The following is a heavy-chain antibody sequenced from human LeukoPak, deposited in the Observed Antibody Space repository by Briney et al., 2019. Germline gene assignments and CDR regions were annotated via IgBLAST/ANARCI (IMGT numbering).Heavy chain of an antibody. CDR2: INADNGNT. CDR1: GYTFSSYV. D-gene: IGHD5-18*01. V-gene: IGHV1-3*01. Sequence: GASVKVSCKASGYTFSSYVMHWVRQAPGQRLEWMGWINADNGNTKYSQNFQGRVTITRDTSTSTAYMELSSLRFEDTAVYYCARDVARVYNWFDPWGQGTLVTVSS. J-gene: IGHJ5*02. CDR3: ARDVARVYNWFDP.